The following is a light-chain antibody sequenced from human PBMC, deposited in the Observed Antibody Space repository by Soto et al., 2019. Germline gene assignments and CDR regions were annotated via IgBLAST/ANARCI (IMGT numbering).Light chain of an antibody. Sequence: QSALTQPPSASGSPGQSVTISCTGTSSDVGGYKYVSWYQQHPGKAPKLMIFEVNKRPSGVPDRFSGSKSGNTASLTVTGLQAEDEAYYYCSSYAGINNLGVFGTGTKVTVL. CDR1: SSDVGGYKY. CDR3: SSYAGINNLGV. CDR2: EVN. J-gene: IGLJ1*01. V-gene: IGLV2-8*01.